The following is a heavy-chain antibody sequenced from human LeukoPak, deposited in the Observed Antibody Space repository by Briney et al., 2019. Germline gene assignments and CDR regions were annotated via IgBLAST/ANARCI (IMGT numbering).Heavy chain of an antibody. CDR3: ARDTGYYYGSGSYDY. Sequence: ASVKVSCKASGYTFTSYGISWVRQAPGQGLEGMGWISAYNGNTNYAQKLQGRVTMTTDKSTSTAYMELRSLRSDDTAVYYCARDTGYYYGSGSYDYWGQGTLVTVSS. D-gene: IGHD3-10*01. V-gene: IGHV1-18*01. CDR2: ISAYNGNT. CDR1: GYTFTSYG. J-gene: IGHJ4*02.